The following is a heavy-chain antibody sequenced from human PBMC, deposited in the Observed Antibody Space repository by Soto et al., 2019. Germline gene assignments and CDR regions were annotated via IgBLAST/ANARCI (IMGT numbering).Heavy chain of an antibody. J-gene: IGHJ4*02. Sequence: GGSLRLSCVASGFTFRSYWMHWVRQATGKGLVCVSRLNSDGSSTRYADSVRGRFAISRDNAKNTLYLQMNSLRAEDTGVYYCVSGQRYMDYWGQGALVTVSS. CDR2: LNSDGSST. CDR1: GFTFRSYW. V-gene: IGHV3-74*01. D-gene: IGHD3-9*01. CDR3: VSGQRYMDY.